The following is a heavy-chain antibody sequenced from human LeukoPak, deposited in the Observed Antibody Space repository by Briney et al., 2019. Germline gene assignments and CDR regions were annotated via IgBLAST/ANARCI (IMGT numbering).Heavy chain of an antibody. CDR1: GYSISNGYY. V-gene: IGHV4-38-2*02. J-gene: IGHJ4*02. CDR2: VSHRGST. CDR3: ARGAEYYAIWRGYAAYSDY. D-gene: IGHD3-3*01. Sequence: SETLSLTCTVSGYSISNGYYWGWIRQSPGKGLEWVGSVSHRGSTYYNPSLRSRVTISVDRSKQKFSLKPTSVTAADTAVYFCARGAEYYAIWRGYAAYSDYWGQGISVTVSS.